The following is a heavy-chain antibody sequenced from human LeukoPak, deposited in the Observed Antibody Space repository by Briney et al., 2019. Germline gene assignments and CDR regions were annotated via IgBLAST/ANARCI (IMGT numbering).Heavy chain of an antibody. D-gene: IGHD5-24*01. CDR1: GYSFSSYY. V-gene: IGHV1-46*01. CDR3: ARGGMAEDYFDY. J-gene: IGHJ4*02. CDR2: INPSGGST. Sequence: ASVTVSCKASGYSFSSYYMDWVRQAPEQGLEWMGIINPSGGSTSYAQKFQGRVTMTRDTSTSTVYMELSSLRSEDTAVYYYARGGMAEDYFDYWAREPWSPSPQ.